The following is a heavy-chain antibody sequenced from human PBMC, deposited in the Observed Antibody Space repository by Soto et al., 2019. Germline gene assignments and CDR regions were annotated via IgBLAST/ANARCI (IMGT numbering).Heavy chain of an antibody. J-gene: IGHJ6*01. Sequence: QVQLQESGPGLVKPSQTLSLTCSVSGGSITSGDYYWNWIRQPPGKGLEWIGYIYYSDNTYFNPSLKGRVTISVDTSKNQFSLRLSSVTAADTAIYYCARDTDVSNWDLSGMDVW. CDR1: GGSITSGDYY. CDR2: IYYSDNT. V-gene: IGHV4-30-4*01. D-gene: IGHD7-27*01. CDR3: ARDTDVSNWDLSGMDV.